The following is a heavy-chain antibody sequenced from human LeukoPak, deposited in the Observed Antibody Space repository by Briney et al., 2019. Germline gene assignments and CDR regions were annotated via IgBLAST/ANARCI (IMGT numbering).Heavy chain of an antibody. D-gene: IGHD3-22*01. J-gene: IGHJ6*02. CDR3: AKDVSGYTYNYGMDV. V-gene: IGHV3-7*03. CDR2: INHNGNVN. CDR1: GFTFSSYW. Sequence: GGSLRLSCAASGFTFSSYWMNWARQAPGKGLEWVASINHNGNVNYYVDSVKGRFTISRDNAKNSLYLQMNSLRAEDTAWYYCAKDVSGYTYNYGMDVWGQGTTVTVSS.